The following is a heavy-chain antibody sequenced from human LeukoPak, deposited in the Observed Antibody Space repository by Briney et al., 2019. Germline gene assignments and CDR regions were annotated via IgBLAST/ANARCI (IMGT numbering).Heavy chain of an antibody. CDR3: AREGRYYGSGSHRDGFDI. J-gene: IGHJ3*02. D-gene: IGHD3-10*01. CDR2: ISYDGSNK. V-gene: IGHV3-30*03. Sequence: GGSLRLSCAASGFTFSSYGMHWVRQAPGKGLEWVAVISYDGSNKYYADSVKGRFTISRDNAKNSLYLQMNSLTAEDTAIYYCAREGRYYGSGSHRDGFDIWGQGTMVTVSS. CDR1: GFTFSSYG.